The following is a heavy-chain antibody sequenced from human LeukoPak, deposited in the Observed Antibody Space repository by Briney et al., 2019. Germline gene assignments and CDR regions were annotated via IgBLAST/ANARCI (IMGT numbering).Heavy chain of an antibody. V-gene: IGHV4-4*07. CDR1: GGSISSYY. J-gene: IGHJ5*02. Sequence: PSETLTFTCTVSGGSISSYYWSWIRQPAGKGLEWIGRIYTSGTTNYNPSLKSRVTMSVDTSKNQFSLELNSVTAADTAVYYCARGSRYSSGGVRWFDPWGHGNLFCVSS. CDR3: ARGSRYSSGGVRWFDP. CDR2: IYTSGTT. D-gene: IGHD6-19*01.